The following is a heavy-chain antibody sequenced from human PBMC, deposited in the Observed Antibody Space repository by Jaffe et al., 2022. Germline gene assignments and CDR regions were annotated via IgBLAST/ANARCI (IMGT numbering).Heavy chain of an antibody. V-gene: IGHV4-39*01. D-gene: IGHD1-1*01. Sequence: QLQLQESGPGLVKPSETLSLTCTVSGGSISSSSYYWGWIRQPPGKGLEWIGSIYYSGSTYYNPSLKSRVTISVDTSKNQFSLKLSSVTAADTAVYYCALSSGTEEKTDAFDIWGQGTMVTVSS. CDR1: GGSISSSSYY. CDR3: ALSSGTEEKTDAFDI. CDR2: IYYSGST. J-gene: IGHJ3*02.